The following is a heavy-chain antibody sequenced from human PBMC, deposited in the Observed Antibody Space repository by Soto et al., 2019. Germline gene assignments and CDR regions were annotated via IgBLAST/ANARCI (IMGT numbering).Heavy chain of an antibody. Sequence: QMQLLESGGGVVQPGKALRLSCAASGFAFNSHSMHWVRQAPGKGLEWLALMTSDGSSKFYADSVKGRCTISRDNSKNTLYLEMNSLISEDTAVYYCARDRVIRYTGYELDLWGQGTLVTVSS. D-gene: IGHD3-9*01. J-gene: IGHJ5*02. CDR3: ARDRVIRYTGYELDL. V-gene: IGHV3-30-3*01. CDR1: GFAFNSHS. CDR2: MTSDGSSK.